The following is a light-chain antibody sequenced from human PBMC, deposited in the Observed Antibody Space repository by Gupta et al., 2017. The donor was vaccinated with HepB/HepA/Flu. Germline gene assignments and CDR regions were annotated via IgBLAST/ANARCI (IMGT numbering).Light chain of an antibody. CDR3: NYRETSGNILV. J-gene: IGLJ2*01. Sequence: SSELTQDPAVSVALGQTVRITCQGDSLRNYYASWYQQKPGQAPVLVIYGENNRPSGIPDRISGSTSGTTATLTTXRXQAEDEXEYYCNYRETSGNILVFGGGTKLTVL. V-gene: IGLV3-19*01. CDR2: GEN. CDR1: SLRNYY.